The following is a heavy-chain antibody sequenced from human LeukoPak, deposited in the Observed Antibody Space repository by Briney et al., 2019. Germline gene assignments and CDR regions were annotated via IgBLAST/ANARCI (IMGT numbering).Heavy chain of an antibody. CDR2: ISSSSSYI. CDR3: ARDSRIKYYYDSSGYGDAFDI. J-gene: IGHJ3*02. V-gene: IGHV3-21*01. CDR1: GFIFSSYS. Sequence: PGGSLRLSCAASGFIFSSYSMNWVRQAPGKGLEWVSSISSSSSYIYYADSVKDRFTISRDNAKNSLYLQMNSLRAEDTAVYYCARDSRIKYYYDSSGYGDAFDIWGQGTMVAVSS. D-gene: IGHD3-22*01.